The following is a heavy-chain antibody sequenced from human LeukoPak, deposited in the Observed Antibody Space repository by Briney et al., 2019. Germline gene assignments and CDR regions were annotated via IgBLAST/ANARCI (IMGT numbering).Heavy chain of an antibody. D-gene: IGHD3-22*01. Sequence: SETLSLTCAVYGGSFSGYYWSWIRRPPGKGLEWIGEINHSGSTNYNPSLKSRVTISVDASKNQFSLKLSSVTAADTAVYYCARGDSSGYRYWGQGTLVTVSS. V-gene: IGHV4-34*01. J-gene: IGHJ4*02. CDR1: GGSFSGYY. CDR3: ARGDSSGYRY. CDR2: INHSGST.